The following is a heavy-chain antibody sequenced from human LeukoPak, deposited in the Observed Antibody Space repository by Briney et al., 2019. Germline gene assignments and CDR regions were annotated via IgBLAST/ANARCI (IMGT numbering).Heavy chain of an antibody. Sequence: PSETLSLTCTVSGGSISSSSYYWGWIRQPPGKGLEWIGNIYYTGSSTYNPSVKSRVTISVDTSRNQFSLKLSSVTAGDTAVYYCATLVGFSGSYPSIYYWGQGTLVTVSS. CDR3: ATLVGFSGSYPSIYY. D-gene: IGHD1-26*01. V-gene: IGHV4-39*07. J-gene: IGHJ4*02. CDR1: GGSISSSSYY. CDR2: IYYTGSS.